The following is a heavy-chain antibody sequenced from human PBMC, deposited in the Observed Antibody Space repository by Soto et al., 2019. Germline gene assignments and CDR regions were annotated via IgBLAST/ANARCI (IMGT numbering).Heavy chain of an antibody. Sequence: QVQLVQSGAEVKKPGASVKVSCKASGYTFTSHEISWVRQATGQGLEWMGGIDPDSGKTAYVQKFQGRVTMTRNTSMGTAYMELNSLRSEDTAMYYCVRQHADYLCVFIWFDPWCKRTMVHVSS. CDR1: GYTFTSHE. V-gene: IGHV1-8*01. J-gene: IGHJ5*02. CDR3: VRQHADYLCVFIWFDP. D-gene: IGHD5-12*01. CDR2: IDPDSGKT.